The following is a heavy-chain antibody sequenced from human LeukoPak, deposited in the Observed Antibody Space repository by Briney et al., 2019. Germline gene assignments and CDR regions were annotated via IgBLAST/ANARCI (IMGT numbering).Heavy chain of an antibody. D-gene: IGHD3-22*01. CDR2: INWNGGTT. CDR3: ASRGFDSSGYYAFFA. V-gene: IGHV3-20*03. J-gene: IGHJ5*02. Sequence: GGSLRLSSAASGFDFDDYGMSWVRQVQGKGLEWVSGINWNGGTTGYADSVKGRFTISRNNAKNSLYLQMNSLRAEDTALYYCASRGFDSSGYYAFFAWGQGTLVTVSS. CDR1: GFDFDDYG.